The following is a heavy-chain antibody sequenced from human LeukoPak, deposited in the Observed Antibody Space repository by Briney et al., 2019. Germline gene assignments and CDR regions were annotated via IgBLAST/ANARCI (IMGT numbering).Heavy chain of an antibody. CDR3: ARGRDGYGYAFDI. CDR2: ISSSGSTI. Sequence: GRSLRLSCAASGFTFSSYEMNWVRQAPGKGLEWVSYISSSGSTIYYADSVKGRFTISRDNAKNSLYLQMNSLRAEDTALYYCARGRDGYGYAFDIWGQGTMVTVSS. CDR1: GFTFSSYE. V-gene: IGHV3-48*03. D-gene: IGHD5-24*01. J-gene: IGHJ3*02.